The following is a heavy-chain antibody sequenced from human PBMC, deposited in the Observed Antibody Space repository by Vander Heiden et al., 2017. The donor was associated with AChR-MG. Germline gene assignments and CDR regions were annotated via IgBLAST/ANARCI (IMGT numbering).Heavy chain of an antibody. J-gene: IGHJ6*03. CDR3: ARSAEDGYNYYYYYYMDV. V-gene: IGHV1-69*06. CDR1: GGTFSSYA. D-gene: IGHD5-12*01. CDR2: IIPIFGTA. Sequence: QVQLVQSGAEVKKPGSSVKVSCKASGGTFSSYAISWVRQAPGQGLEWMGGIIPIFGTANYAQKFQGRVTITADKSTSTAYMELSSLRSEDTAVYYCARSAEDGYNYYYYYYMDVWGKGTTVTVSS.